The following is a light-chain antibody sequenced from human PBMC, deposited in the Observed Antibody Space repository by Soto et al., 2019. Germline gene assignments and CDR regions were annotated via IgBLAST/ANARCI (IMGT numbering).Light chain of an antibody. CDR2: EVS. J-gene: IGLJ2*01. CDR1: SSDVGSYNY. V-gene: IGLV2-14*01. Sequence: QSALTQPASVSGSPGQSITISCTGTSSDVGSYNYVSWYQQHPGKAPKLMIYEVSNRPSGVSNRFSGSKSGNTASLTISGLQAADEADYYCSSYTSGSTVVFGGGTQLTVL. CDR3: SSYTSGSTVV.